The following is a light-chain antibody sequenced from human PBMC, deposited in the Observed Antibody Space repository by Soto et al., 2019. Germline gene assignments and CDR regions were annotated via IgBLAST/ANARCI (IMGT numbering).Light chain of an antibody. J-gene: IGLJ1*01. CDR3: QVCDGRSDHYV. Sequence: YALTQPPSVSVAPGQTARIHCGGNHIGCKAVHWYHQRPGQAPVLVVHDDRDRPSGMPERFSCSAAENTATLIISRVAAGDEADYYCQVCDGRSDHYVFGTGTRVTGL. CDR1: HIGCKA. V-gene: IGLV3-21*02. CDR2: DDR.